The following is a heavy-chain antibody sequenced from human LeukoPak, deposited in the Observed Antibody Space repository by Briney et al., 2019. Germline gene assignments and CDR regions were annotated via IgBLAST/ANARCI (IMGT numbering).Heavy chain of an antibody. J-gene: IGHJ3*01. CDR1: GFTFSSYA. Sequence: GGSLRLSCAASGFTFSSYAMSWVRQAQGKGPEWVSAISGSGGSTYYADSVKGRFTISRDNSKNTLYLQMNSLRAEDTAVYYCAKDRVYYDSSGYYPHWGQGTMVTVSS. CDR2: ISGSGGST. D-gene: IGHD3-22*01. V-gene: IGHV3-23*01. CDR3: AKDRVYYDSSGYYPH.